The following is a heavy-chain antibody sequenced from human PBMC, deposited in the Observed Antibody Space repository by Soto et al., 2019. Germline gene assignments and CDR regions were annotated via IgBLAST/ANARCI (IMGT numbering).Heavy chain of an antibody. CDR2: IIAGNGNT. Sequence: ASVKVSCKASGYTFTNYAMHWVRQAPGQRLEWMGWIIAGNGNTKYSQNFQGRVTITRDTSATTAYMELSSLRSEDTAVYYCARSKTIVMPGFDHWGQGTLVTVSS. V-gene: IGHV1-3*01. CDR3: ARSKTIVMPGFDH. J-gene: IGHJ4*02. CDR1: GYTFTNYA. D-gene: IGHD2-21*01.